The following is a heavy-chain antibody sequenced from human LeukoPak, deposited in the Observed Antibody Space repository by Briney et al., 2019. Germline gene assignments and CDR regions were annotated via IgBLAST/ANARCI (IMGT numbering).Heavy chain of an antibody. D-gene: IGHD2-2*01. J-gene: IGHJ6*01. CDR2: ISVSVDSS. CDR3: AKRGFCSSTTCSLYYFYDMDV. V-gene: IGHV3-23*01. CDR1: GFTPTSFV. Sequence: VASLRLSRAASGFTPTSFVMSCVPEAPGKGVEWVSTISVSVDSSYYADSRKSRFTTSRDDSKTTLYLQMNSLRAEETAIYYCAKRGFCSSTTCSLYYFYDMDVWGQGTTVTVSS.